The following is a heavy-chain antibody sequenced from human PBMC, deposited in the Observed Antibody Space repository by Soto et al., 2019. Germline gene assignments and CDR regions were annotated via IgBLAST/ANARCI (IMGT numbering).Heavy chain of an antibody. D-gene: IGHD3-22*01. V-gene: IGHV4-31*03. Sequence: PSETLSLTCTVSGGSISSGGYYWSWIRQHPGKGLEWIGYIYYSGSTYYNPSLKSRVTISVDTSKNQFSLKLSSVTAADTAVYYCARERIYYYDSSGYYYQGAFDIWGQGTMVTVSS. J-gene: IGHJ3*02. CDR1: GGSISSGGYY. CDR2: IYYSGST. CDR3: ARERIYYYDSSGYYYQGAFDI.